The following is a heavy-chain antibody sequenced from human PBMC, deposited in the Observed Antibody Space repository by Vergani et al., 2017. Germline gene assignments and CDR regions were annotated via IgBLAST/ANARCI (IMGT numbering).Heavy chain of an antibody. CDR2: ISSSGSTI. CDR1: GFTFSDYY. D-gene: IGHD6-13*01. V-gene: IGHV3-11*01. Sequence: QVQLVESGGGVVQPGRSLRLSCAASGFTFSDYYMSWIRQAPGKGLEWVSYISSSGSTIYYADSVKGRFTISRDNAKNSLYLQMNSLRAEDTAVYYCARVGRYSYGYILGYSSSWVDYWGQGTLVTVSS. CDR3: ARVGRYSYGYILGYSSSWVDY. J-gene: IGHJ4*02.